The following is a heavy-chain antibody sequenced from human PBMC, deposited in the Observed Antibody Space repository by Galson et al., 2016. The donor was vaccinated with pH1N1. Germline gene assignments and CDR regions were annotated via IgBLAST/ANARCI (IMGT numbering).Heavy chain of an antibody. CDR2: FDPENDET. CDR1: GYTLSDLS. V-gene: IGHV1-24*01. D-gene: IGHD1-26*01. Sequence: QSGAEVKKPGPSVKVSCKVSGYTLSDLSIHWVRQAPGKGFEWMGGFDPENDETIYAQRFRGRVTMTEDTPTDTAYMKLNSLRSDDTAVYYCVTARAGSYVQGEFDNWGQGTLVSVSS. CDR3: VTARAGSYVQGEFDN. J-gene: IGHJ4*02.